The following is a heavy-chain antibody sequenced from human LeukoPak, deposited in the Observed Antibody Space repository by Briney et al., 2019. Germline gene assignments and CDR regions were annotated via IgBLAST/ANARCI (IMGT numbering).Heavy chain of an antibody. CDR1: GGSLAMVGYY. J-gene: IGHJ4*02. Sequence: PSETLSLTCIVSGGSLAMVGYYWSWIRQHPGRGLEWIGYIYFSGSTYYNTYLKSRVTISVDTSKNQFTLKLSSVTAADTAVYYCARVGGRGYSNVFDYWGQGTLVTVSS. CDR2: IYFSGST. CDR3: ARVGGRGYSNVFDY. D-gene: IGHD4-11*01. V-gene: IGHV4-31*03.